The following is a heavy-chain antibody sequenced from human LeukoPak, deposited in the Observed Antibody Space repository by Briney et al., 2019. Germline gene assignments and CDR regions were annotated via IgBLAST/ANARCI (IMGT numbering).Heavy chain of an antibody. Sequence: SETLSLTCTVSGGSIGSYYWSWIRQPPGKGLEWIGYIYYSGSTNYNPSLKSRVTISVGTSKNQFSLKLSSVTAADTAVYYCARDLDPYYYGSELGYWGQGTLVTVSS. CDR1: GGSIGSYY. CDR2: IYYSGST. V-gene: IGHV4-59*01. CDR3: ARDLDPYYYGSELGY. J-gene: IGHJ4*02. D-gene: IGHD3-10*01.